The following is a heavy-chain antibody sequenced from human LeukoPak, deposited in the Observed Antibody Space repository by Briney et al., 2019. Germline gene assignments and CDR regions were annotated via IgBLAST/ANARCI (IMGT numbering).Heavy chain of an antibody. CDR1: GFAFSYYW. CDR3: AREAKVGGALQY. J-gene: IGHJ4*02. CDR2: INTDGSFT. D-gene: IGHD1-26*01. V-gene: IGHV3-74*01. Sequence: GGSLTLSCAASGFAFSYYWMHWVRQAPGKGLVWVSRINTDGSFTRYADSVQGRFTISRDTAKNTLFLQMNSLRAEDTAVYYCAREAKVGGALQYWGQGILVTVSS.